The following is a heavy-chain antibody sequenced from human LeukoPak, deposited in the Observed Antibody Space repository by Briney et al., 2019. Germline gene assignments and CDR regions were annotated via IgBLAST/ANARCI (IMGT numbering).Heavy chain of an antibody. D-gene: IGHD3-10*01. CDR1: GESFSSYY. J-gene: IGHJ4*02. Sequence: SETLSLTCAVYGESFSSYYWSWIRQPAGKGLEWIGRVYSSGSTNYNPSLKSRVTMSEDTSKNQFSLKLSSVTAADTAVYYCARSMVRGIITHFDYWGQGTLVTVSS. CDR3: ARSMVRGIITHFDY. V-gene: IGHV4-59*10. CDR2: VYSSGST.